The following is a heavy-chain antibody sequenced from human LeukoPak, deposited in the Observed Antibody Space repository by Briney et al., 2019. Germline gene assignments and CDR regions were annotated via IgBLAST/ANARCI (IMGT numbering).Heavy chain of an antibody. V-gene: IGHV3-21*01. CDR1: GFTFSSYA. CDR3: ARIHYDFWSGNNWFDP. J-gene: IGHJ5*02. D-gene: IGHD3-3*01. CDR2: ISSSSSYI. Sequence: GGSLRLSCAASGFTFSSYAMSWVRQASGKGLEWVSSISSSSSYIYYADSVKGRFTISRDNAKNSLYLQMNSLRAEDTAVYYCARIHYDFWSGNNWFDPWGQGTLVTVSS.